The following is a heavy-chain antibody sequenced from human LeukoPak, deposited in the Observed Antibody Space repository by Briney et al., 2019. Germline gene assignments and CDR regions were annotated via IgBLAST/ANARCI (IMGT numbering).Heavy chain of an antibody. CDR1: GFTFSHYY. CDR2: INQDGSAQ. D-gene: IGHD2-15*01. V-gene: IGHV3-7*03. J-gene: IGHJ1*01. Sequence: PGGSLRLSCAASGFTFSHYYMTWVRQAPGKGLEWVANINQDGSAQYYVDSVKGRFTISRDNAKNSQYLQMNSLRAEDTAVYYCAKGPLKVVGPAAEYFQHWGQGTLVTVSS. CDR3: AKGPLKVVGPAAEYFQH.